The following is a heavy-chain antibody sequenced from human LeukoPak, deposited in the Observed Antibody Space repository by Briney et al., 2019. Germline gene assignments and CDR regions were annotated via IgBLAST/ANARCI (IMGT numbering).Heavy chain of an antibody. Sequence: SETLSLTCTVSGYSISSGYYWGWIRQPPGKGLEWTGSIDHSGSTYYNPSLKSRITISVDTSKNQFSLNLSSVTAADTAVYYCARGRLARSPYFDYWGQGTLVTVSS. CDR2: IDHSGST. CDR1: GYSISSGYY. CDR3: ARGRLARSPYFDY. D-gene: IGHD6-19*01. V-gene: IGHV4-38-2*02. J-gene: IGHJ4*02.